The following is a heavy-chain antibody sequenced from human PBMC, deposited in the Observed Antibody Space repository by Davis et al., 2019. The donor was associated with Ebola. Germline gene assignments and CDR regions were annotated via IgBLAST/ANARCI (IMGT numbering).Heavy chain of an antibody. V-gene: IGHV4-61*09. J-gene: IGHJ3*02. Sequence: PSETLSLTCTVSGGSISSDRYYWSWIRQPAGKGLEWIGHIYTSGSTNYNPSLKSRVTISVDTSKNQFSLKLSSVTAADTAVYYCARDANYGDYAFDIWGQGTMVTVSS. CDR3: ARDANYGDYAFDI. CDR2: IYTSGST. D-gene: IGHD4-17*01. CDR1: GGSISSDRYY.